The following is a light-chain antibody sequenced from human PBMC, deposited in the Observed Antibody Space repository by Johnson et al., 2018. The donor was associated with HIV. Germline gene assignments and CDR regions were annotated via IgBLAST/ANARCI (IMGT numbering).Light chain of an antibody. CDR2: ENN. CDR1: SSNIGNNY. V-gene: IGLV1-51*02. J-gene: IGLJ1*01. CDR3: GTWDTSRRAYV. Sequence: QSVLTQPPSVSAAPGQKVTISCSGTSSNIGNNYISWYQQLPGTAPTLLIYENNKRPSGIPDRFSGSKSGTSATLGITGLQTGDEADYYCGTWDTSRRAYVFGSGTKVTVL.